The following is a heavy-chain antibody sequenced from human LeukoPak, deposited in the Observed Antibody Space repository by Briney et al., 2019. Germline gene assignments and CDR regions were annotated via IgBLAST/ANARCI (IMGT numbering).Heavy chain of an antibody. CDR3: ARVSIAVAVYFDY. J-gene: IGHJ4*02. D-gene: IGHD6-19*01. Sequence: PSETLSLTCTVSGGSISGYYWSWIRQPPGKGLEWIGYIYYSGSTNYNPSLKSRVTISVDTSKNQFSLKLSSVTAADTAVYYCARVSIAVAVYFDYWGQGTLVTVSS. V-gene: IGHV4-59*01. CDR2: IYYSGST. CDR1: GGSISGYY.